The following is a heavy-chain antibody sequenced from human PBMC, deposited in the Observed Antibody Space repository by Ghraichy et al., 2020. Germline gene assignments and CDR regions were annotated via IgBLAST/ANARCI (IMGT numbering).Heavy chain of an antibody. D-gene: IGHD3-22*01. CDR2: ISSSSTTI. CDR3: ARGHYYDDSSGYYYQWFDP. CDR1: GFAFSTYS. V-gene: IGHV3-48*02. J-gene: IGHJ5*02. Sequence: GGSLRLSCAASGFAFSTYSMNWVRQAPGKGLEWVSYISSSSTTIYYADSVKGRFTISRNNAKNSLYLQMNSLRDEDTAVYYCARGHYYDDSSGYYYQWFDPWGQGTLVTVSS.